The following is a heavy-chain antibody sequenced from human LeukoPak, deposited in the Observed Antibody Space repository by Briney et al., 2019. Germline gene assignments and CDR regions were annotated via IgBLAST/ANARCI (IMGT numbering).Heavy chain of an antibody. V-gene: IGHV3-21*01. CDR1: AFTFNSYS. CDR2: ISSGGMWI. CDR3: ARDAGGRTQREGWFDP. J-gene: IGHJ5*02. Sequence: GGSLRLSCAASAFTFNSYSMSWVRQAPGKGLEWVSSISSGGMWIYYADSLKGRFTISRDNAKNSLYLQMKSLRVEDTAVYYCARDAGGRTQREGWFDPWGQGTLVTVSS. D-gene: IGHD1-26*01.